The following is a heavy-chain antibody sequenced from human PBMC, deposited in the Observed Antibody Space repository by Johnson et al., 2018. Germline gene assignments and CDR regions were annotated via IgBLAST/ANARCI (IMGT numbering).Heavy chain of an antibody. CDR3: TLGYCTSTSCYYYYYYYMDV. CDR2: IKQDGSEK. CDR1: GLTFSSYW. D-gene: IGHD2-2*01. Sequence: EVQLLESGGGLVQPGGSLRLSCAASGLTFSSYWMSWVRQAPGKGLEWVANIKQDGSEKYYVDSVMGRFTLSRDNAKNSLYLQMNRLRAEEPAVYYCTLGYCTSTSCYYYYYYYMDVWGKGTTVTVSS. J-gene: IGHJ6*03. V-gene: IGHV3-7*01.